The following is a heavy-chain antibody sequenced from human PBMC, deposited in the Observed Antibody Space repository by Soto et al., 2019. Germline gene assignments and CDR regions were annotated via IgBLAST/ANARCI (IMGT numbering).Heavy chain of an antibody. CDR3: AKPESYCSSTSCAAV. J-gene: IGHJ4*02. V-gene: IGHV3-23*01. D-gene: IGHD2-2*01. CDR1: GFTFSSYA. CDR2: ISGSGGRT. Sequence: EVQLLESGGGLVQPGGSLRLSCAASGFTFSSYAMSWVRQAPGKGLEWVSAISGSGGRTYYADSVKGRFTISRDNSKNTLYLQMNSLRAEDTAVYYCAKPESYCSSTSCAAVWGQGTLVTVSS.